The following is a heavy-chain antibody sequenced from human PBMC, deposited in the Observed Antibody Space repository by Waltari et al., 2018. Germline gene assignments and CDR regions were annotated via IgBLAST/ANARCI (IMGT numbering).Heavy chain of an antibody. J-gene: IGHJ5*02. CDR1: GGSISSGGYY. CDR2: IYYSGST. V-gene: IGHV4-31*03. Sequence: QVQLQESGPGLVKPSQTLSLTCTVSGGSISSGGYYWSWIRQHPGKGLEWIGYIYYSGSTYYNPSLKSRVTISVDTSKNQFSLKLSSVTAADTAVYYCARKDCSSTSCYLQWGSWWFDPWGQGTLVTVSS. D-gene: IGHD2-2*01. CDR3: ARKDCSSTSCYLQWGSWWFDP.